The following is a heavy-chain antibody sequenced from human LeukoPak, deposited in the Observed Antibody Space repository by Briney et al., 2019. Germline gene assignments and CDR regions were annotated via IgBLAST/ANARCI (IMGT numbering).Heavy chain of an antibody. Sequence: PGRSLRLSCAASGFTFDDYAMHWVRQAPGKGLEGVSGISWNSGSIGYADSVKGRFTISRDNAKNSLYLQMNSLRAEDTALYYCAKASSSGYYLDYWGQGTLVTVSS. CDR1: GFTFDDYA. CDR2: ISWNSGSI. CDR3: AKASSSGYYLDY. V-gene: IGHV3-9*01. J-gene: IGHJ4*02. D-gene: IGHD3-22*01.